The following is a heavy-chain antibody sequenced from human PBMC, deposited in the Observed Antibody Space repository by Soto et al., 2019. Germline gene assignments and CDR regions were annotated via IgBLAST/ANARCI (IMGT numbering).Heavy chain of an antibody. CDR2: ISGTSDSI. CDR1: GFTFSDYY. V-gene: IGHV3-11*06. Sequence: GGSLRLSCAASGFTFSDYYMSWIRQVPGKGLEWVAYISGTSDSIPYADSVKGRFTISRDNAKNSLYLQMNSLRAEDTAVYYCARVAVVTAAGTSDYWGQGTLVTVSS. CDR3: ARVAVVTAAGTSDY. J-gene: IGHJ4*02. D-gene: IGHD6-13*01.